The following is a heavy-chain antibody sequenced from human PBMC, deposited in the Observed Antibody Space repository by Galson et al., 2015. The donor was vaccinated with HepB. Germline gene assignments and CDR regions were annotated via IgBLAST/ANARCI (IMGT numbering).Heavy chain of an antibody. D-gene: IGHD2-15*01. Sequence: SLRLSCAASGFTFSSYEMNWVRQAPGKGLEWVSYISSSGSTIYYADSVKGRFTISRDNAKNSLYLQMNSLRAEDTAVYYCARAEGDYCSGGSCSRGDYWGQGTLVTVSS. CDR3: ARAEGDYCSGGSCSRGDY. J-gene: IGHJ4*02. CDR1: GFTFSSYE. V-gene: IGHV3-48*03. CDR2: ISSSGSTI.